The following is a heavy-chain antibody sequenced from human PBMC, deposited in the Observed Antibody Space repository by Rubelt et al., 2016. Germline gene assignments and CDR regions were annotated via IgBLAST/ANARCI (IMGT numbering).Heavy chain of an antibody. V-gene: IGHV4-38-2*02. CDR3: ASLRHRIAVTYWYFDL. CDR2: IYYSGST. D-gene: IGHD4-11*01. Sequence: QVQLQESGPGLVKPSETLSLTCTVSGFSINSDYFWSWIRQPPGKGLEWIGHIYYSGSTYYNPSLKSRVIISVDTSKNQFSLKGCPVTAADTAGYYVASLRHRIAVTYWYFDLWGRGTLVTVSS. CDR1: GFSINSDYF. J-gene: IGHJ2*01.